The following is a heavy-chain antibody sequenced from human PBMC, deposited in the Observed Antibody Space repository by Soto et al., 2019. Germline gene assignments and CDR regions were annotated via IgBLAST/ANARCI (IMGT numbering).Heavy chain of an antibody. D-gene: IGHD1-1*01. CDR1: GYAFTTYG. CDR2: ISAHNGNT. V-gene: IGHV1-18*01. J-gene: IGHJ4*02. CDR3: ARGRYGDY. Sequence: QVHLVQSGAEVKKPGASVKVSCKGSGYAFTTYGITWVRQAPGQGLEWMGWISAHNGNTNYAQKLQGRVTATRATSPSTAYMELRSRRSDATAVYYCARGRYGDYWGQGALVTVSS.